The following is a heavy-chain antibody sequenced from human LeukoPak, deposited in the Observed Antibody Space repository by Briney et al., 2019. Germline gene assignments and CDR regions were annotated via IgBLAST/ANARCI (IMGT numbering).Heavy chain of an antibody. CDR2: IYTSGST. V-gene: IGHV4-61*02. J-gene: IGHJ4*02. CDR1: GGSISSGNYY. CDR3: ARDRGYSGYEPLIDS. D-gene: IGHD5-12*01. Sequence: SETLSLTCTVSGGSISSGNYYWTWIRQPAGKGLEWIRRIYTSGSTNYNPSLKSRVTISVETSKNQFSLKLSSVPAADTAVYYCARDRGYSGYEPLIDSWGQGTLVTVSS.